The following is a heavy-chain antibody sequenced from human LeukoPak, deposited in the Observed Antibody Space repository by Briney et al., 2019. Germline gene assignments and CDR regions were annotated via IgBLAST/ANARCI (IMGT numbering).Heavy chain of an antibody. J-gene: IGHJ4*02. Sequence: PGGSLRLSCAASGFTLSTYWMTWVRQAPGKGLEWVANIKQDGSEKYYVDSVKGRFTISRDKAKNSLYLQMNSLRDEDTAIYSCARSRGLDYWGQGTLVTVSS. CDR3: ARSRGLDY. CDR2: IKQDGSEK. D-gene: IGHD3-16*01. CDR1: GFTLSTYW. V-gene: IGHV3-7*04.